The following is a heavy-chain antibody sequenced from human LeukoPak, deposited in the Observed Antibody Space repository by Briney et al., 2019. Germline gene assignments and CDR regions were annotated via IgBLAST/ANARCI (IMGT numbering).Heavy chain of an antibody. D-gene: IGHD2-2*01. V-gene: IGHV3-11*01. CDR1: GFTFSDYY. J-gene: IGHJ6*03. Sequence: GGSLRLSCAASGFTFSDYYMNWIRQAPGKGLEWVSYITSRDSTIYYADSVKGRSTISRDNAKNSLYLQMNSLRAEDTAVYYCAREGRCSSTSCYATYYYMDVWGKGTTVTVSS. CDR2: ITSRDSTI. CDR3: AREGRCSSTSCYATYYYMDV.